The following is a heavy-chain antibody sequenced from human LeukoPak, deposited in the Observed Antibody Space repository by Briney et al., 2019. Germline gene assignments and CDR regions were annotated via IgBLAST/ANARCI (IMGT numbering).Heavy chain of an antibody. J-gene: IGHJ6*02. Sequence: SVKVSCKASGGTFSSYAISWVRQAPGQGLEWMGRIIPILGIANYAQKFQGRVTITADKSTSTAYMELSSLRSEDTAVYYCARETLLEERYYCYGMDVWGQGTTVTVSS. CDR1: GGTFSSYA. D-gene: IGHD2/OR15-2a*01. CDR2: IIPILGIA. CDR3: ARETLLEERYYCYGMDV. V-gene: IGHV1-69*04.